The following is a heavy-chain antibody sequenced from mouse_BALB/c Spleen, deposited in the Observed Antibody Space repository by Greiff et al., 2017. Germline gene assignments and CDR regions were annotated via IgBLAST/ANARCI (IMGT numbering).Heavy chain of an antibody. Sequence: QVQLKESGAELMKPGASVKISCKATGYTFSSYWIEWVKQRPGHGLEWIGEILPGSGSTNYNEKFKGKATFTADTSSNTAYMQLSSLTSEDSAVYYCARFPLITRFAYWGQGTLVTVSA. CDR3: ARFPLITRFAY. CDR1: GYTFSSYW. V-gene: IGHV1-9*01. J-gene: IGHJ3*01. D-gene: IGHD2-4*01. CDR2: ILPGSGST.